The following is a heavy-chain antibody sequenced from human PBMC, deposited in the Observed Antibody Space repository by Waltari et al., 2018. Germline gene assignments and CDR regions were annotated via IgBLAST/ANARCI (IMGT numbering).Heavy chain of an antibody. Sequence: QVQLQESGPGLVKPSETLSLTCTGSGGSISSHYWSWIRQPPGKGLEWIGYIYYSGSTNYNPSLKSRVTISVDTSKNQFSLKLSSVTAADTAVYYCARKAPGSTDAFDIWGQGTMVTVSS. CDR1: GGSISSHY. V-gene: IGHV4-59*11. J-gene: IGHJ3*02. CDR3: ARKAPGSTDAFDI. CDR2: IYYSGST. D-gene: IGHD2-15*01.